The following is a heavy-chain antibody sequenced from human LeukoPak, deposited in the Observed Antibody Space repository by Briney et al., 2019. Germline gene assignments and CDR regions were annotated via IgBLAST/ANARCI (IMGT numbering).Heavy chain of an antibody. CDR2: IIPIFGTA. V-gene: IGHV1-69*05. Sequence: ASVKLSCNASGGTFSSYAISWGRQAPGQGLEWMGGIIPIFGTANYAQKFQGRVTITTDESTSTAYMELSSLRSEDTAVYYCARASYSGSYSADYWGQGTLVTVSS. CDR1: GGTFSSYA. CDR3: ARASYSGSYSADY. D-gene: IGHD1-26*01. J-gene: IGHJ4*02.